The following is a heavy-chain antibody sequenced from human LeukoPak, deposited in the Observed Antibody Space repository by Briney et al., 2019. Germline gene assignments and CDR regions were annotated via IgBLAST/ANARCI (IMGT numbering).Heavy chain of an antibody. CDR2: ISSSSNTI. Sequence: QSGGSLRLSCAASGFTFSDYSMNWVRQAPGKGLEWVSYISSSSNTIYYADSVKGRFTISRDNAKNSLYLQMNSLRAEDTAVYYCASPNYYYDSSGYYDTFDYWGQGTLVTVSS. J-gene: IGHJ4*02. V-gene: IGHV3-48*04. D-gene: IGHD3-22*01. CDR3: ASPNYYYDSSGYYDTFDY. CDR1: GFTFSDYS.